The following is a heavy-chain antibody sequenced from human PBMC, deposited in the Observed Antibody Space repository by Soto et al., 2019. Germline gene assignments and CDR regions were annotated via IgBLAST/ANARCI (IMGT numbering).Heavy chain of an antibody. CDR1: GFTFGSYA. D-gene: IGHD6-13*01. Sequence: GGSLILSCAASGFTFGSYAMSWVRQAPGKGLEWVSAISGSGGSTYYADSVKGRFTISRDNSKNTLYLQMNSLRAEDTAVYYCASGIAAAGTLLYWGQGTLVTVSS. CDR2: ISGSGGST. J-gene: IGHJ4*02. V-gene: IGHV3-23*01. CDR3: ASGIAAAGTLLY.